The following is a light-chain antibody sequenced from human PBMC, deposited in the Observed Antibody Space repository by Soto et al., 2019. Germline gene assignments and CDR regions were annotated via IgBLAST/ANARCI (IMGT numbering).Light chain of an antibody. J-gene: IGLJ3*02. Sequence: QSALTQPACVSGSPGQSITISCTGTSSDVGGYNYVSWYQQHPGKAPKLMIYEVSNRPSGVSNRFSGSKSGNTASLTISGLQAEDEADYYCSSYTSSSRVFGGGTKLTVL. CDR3: SSYTSSSRV. V-gene: IGLV2-14*01. CDR1: SSDVGGYNY. CDR2: EVS.